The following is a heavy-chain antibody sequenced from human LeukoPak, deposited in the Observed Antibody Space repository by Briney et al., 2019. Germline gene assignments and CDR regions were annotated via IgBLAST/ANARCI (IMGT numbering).Heavy chain of an antibody. CDR2: ISAYNGNT. V-gene: IGHV1-18*04. D-gene: IGHD3-3*01. J-gene: IGHJ6*03. Sequence: ASVKVSCKASGYTFTGYFIHWVRQAPGQGLEWMGWISAYNGNTNYAQKLQGRVTMTTDTSTSTAYMELRSLRSDDTAVYYCARDPIWYYYYYYMDVWGKGTTVTVSS. CDR3: ARDPIWYYYYYYMDV. CDR1: GYTFTGYF.